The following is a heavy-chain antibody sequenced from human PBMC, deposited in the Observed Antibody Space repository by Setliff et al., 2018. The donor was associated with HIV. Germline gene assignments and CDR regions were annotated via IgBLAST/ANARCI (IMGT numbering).Heavy chain of an antibody. CDR2: ISGSAGST. CDR1: GFTFSSYS. J-gene: IGHJ4*02. Sequence: GGSLRLSCAASGFTFSSYSMNWVRQAPGKGLEWVSYISGSAGSTYYADSVKGRFTISRDNSKNTLYLQMNSLRAEDTAMYYCARALYRVKQQLVPHFFDYWGQGTLVTVSS. D-gene: IGHD6-13*01. V-gene: IGHV3-48*01. CDR3: ARALYRVKQQLVPHFFDY.